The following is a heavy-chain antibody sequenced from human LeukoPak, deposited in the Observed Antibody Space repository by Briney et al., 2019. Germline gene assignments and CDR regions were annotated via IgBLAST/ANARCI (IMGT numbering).Heavy chain of an antibody. CDR3: ARLPITKRAMDV. CDR2: IYYVGSP. D-gene: IGHD3-3*01. Sequence: SETLSLTCSVSGDSIRSGHSYWGWIRQDPRKGLEWIASIYYVGSPHYNPSLNSRRVTMSVDATKNQFSLTLTSVTAADTAIYYCARLPITKRAMDVWGQGTTVTVSS. V-gene: IGHV4-39*01. J-gene: IGHJ6*02. CDR1: GDSIRSGHSY.